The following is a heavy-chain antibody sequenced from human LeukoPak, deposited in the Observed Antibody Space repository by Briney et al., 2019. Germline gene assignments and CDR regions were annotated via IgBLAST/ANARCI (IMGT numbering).Heavy chain of an antibody. Sequence: SETLSLTCTVSGGSISSYPWSWIRQPPGKGLEWIGYMYYSGSTNYNPSLRSRVTISVDTSKNQFSLKLSSVTAADTAVYYCARVQLGGYYYYMDVWGKGTTVTISS. V-gene: IGHV4-59*01. CDR2: MYYSGST. CDR1: GGSISSYP. J-gene: IGHJ6*03. CDR3: ARVQLGGYYYYMDV. D-gene: IGHD1-1*01.